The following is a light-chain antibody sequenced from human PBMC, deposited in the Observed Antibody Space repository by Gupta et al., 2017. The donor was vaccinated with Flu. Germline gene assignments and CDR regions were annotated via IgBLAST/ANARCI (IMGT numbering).Light chain of an antibody. CDR2: HAS. J-gene: IGKJ1*01. CDR3: YHHQYDPPMRI. V-gene: IGKV3D-20*02. Sequence: SPDRRSLSAGERACLSFRASQRVTTESLDWYQQKPGQSPRLLIYHASRRAAGVPAKVSGSRSCAHLTHTFSIQEREADAVEFYYHHQYDPPMRIFGQGTKLELK. CDR1: QRVTTES.